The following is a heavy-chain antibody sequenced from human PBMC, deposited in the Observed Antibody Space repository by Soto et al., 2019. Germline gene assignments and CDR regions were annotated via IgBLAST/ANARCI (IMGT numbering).Heavy chain of an antibody. V-gene: IGHV1-3*01. CDR1: GYSFATYA. J-gene: IGHJ5*02. D-gene: IGHD1-1*01. CDR3: ARRYKYAGLHEP. Sequence: ASVKVSCKASGYSFATYAIHWVRQAPGQGLEWMGWINPATGNTEYSDKFQDRVTFTRDTSATTAYMELRGLRSEDTAVYYCARRYKYAGLHEPWGQGTLVTVSS. CDR2: INPATGNT.